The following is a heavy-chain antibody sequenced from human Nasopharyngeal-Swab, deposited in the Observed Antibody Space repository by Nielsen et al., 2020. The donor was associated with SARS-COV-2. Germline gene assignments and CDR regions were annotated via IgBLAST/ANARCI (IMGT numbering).Heavy chain of an antibody. D-gene: IGHD6-6*01. Sequence: GESLKISCAASGFTFSSYAMSWVRQAPGKGLEWVSAISGSGGSTYYADSVKGRFIISRDNSKNTLYLQMNSLRAEDTAVYYCASSIAAPRRYFDYWGQGTLVTVSS. J-gene: IGHJ4*02. V-gene: IGHV3-23*01. CDR2: ISGSGGST. CDR1: GFTFSSYA. CDR3: ASSIAAPRRYFDY.